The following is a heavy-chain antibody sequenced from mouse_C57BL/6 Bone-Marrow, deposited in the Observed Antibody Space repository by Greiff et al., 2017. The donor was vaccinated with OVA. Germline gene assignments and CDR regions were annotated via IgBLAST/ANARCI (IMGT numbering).Heavy chain of an antibody. V-gene: IGHV7-1*01. CDR3: ARDAGITTDWYFDV. D-gene: IGHD1-1*01. Sequence: EVMLVESGGGLVQSGRSLRLSCATSGFTFSDFYMEWVRQAPGKGLEWIAASRNKANDYTTEYSASVKGRFIVSRDTSQSILYLQMNALRAEDTAIYYCARDAGITTDWYFDVWGTGTTVTVSS. J-gene: IGHJ1*03. CDR2: SRNKANDYTT. CDR1: GFTFSDFY.